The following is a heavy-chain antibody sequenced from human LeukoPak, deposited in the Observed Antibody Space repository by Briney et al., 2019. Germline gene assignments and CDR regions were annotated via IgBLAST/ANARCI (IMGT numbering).Heavy chain of an antibody. CDR1: GYTFTSYY. CDR3: ASSGEHQIMDV. CDR2: INPSGGST. D-gene: IGHD1-26*01. Sequence: GASVKVSCKASGYTFTSYYMHWVRQSPGQGLEWMGIINPSGGSTSYAQKFQGRVTMTRDTSTSTVYMELSSLRSEDTAVYYCASSGEHQIMDVWGQGTTVTVSS. V-gene: IGHV1-46*01. J-gene: IGHJ6*02.